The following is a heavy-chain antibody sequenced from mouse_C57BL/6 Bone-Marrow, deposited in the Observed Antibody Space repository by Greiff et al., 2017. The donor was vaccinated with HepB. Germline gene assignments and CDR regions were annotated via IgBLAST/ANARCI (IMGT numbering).Heavy chain of an antibody. J-gene: IGHJ1*03. CDR2: IYPGSGST. CDR1: GYTFTSYW. D-gene: IGHD1-1*01. V-gene: IGHV1-55*01. CDR3: ARGYYYGSSDWYFDV. Sequence: QVQLQQPGAELVKPGASVKMSCKASGYTFTSYWITWVKQRPGQGLEWIGDIYPGSGSTNYNEKFKSKATLTVDTSSSTAYMQLSSLTSEDSAVYYCARGYYYGSSDWYFDVWGTGTTVTVSS.